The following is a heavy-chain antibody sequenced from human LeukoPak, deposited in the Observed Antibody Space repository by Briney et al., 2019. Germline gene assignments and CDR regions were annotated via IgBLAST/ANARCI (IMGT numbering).Heavy chain of an antibody. CDR2: INPDSGHA. J-gene: IGHJ4*02. Sequence: ASVTVSCKTSGYTSDFMKYGGAGVRQAPGRGLEWMGWINPDSGHANYAQTFQGRVTMTTHTSTTTAYMELRSLRSEDTAVYYCARELWSGNYNVWGQGTLVTVSS. CDR1: GYTSDFMKYG. D-gene: IGHD3-3*01. CDR3: ARELWSGNYNV. V-gene: IGHV1-18*01.